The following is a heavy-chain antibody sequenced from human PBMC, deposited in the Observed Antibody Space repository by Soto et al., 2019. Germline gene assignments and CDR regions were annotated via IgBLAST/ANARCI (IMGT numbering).Heavy chain of an antibody. V-gene: IGHV2-5*02. CDR3: AHGSCSSADCYPNPYLDY. CDR2: IYWDDDE. D-gene: IGHD2-2*01. CDR1: GFSLSTTAEG. Sequence: QITLKESGPTLVKPTQPLTLTCTFSGFSLSTTAEGVGWIRQPPGKALEWLALIYWDDDESYSPSLKSRLTITKDTSKNQVVLTMTNVEPVDTATYYCAHGSCSSADCYPNPYLDYWGQGILVTVSS. J-gene: IGHJ4*02.